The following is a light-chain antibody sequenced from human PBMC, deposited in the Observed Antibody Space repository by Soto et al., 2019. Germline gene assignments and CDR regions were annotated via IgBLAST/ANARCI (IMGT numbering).Light chain of an antibody. Sequence: EIVLTQSPATLSLSPGERATLSCRASQSVSSYLAWYQQKPGQAPRLLIYDASNRATGMPARFSGSGSGTDFTPTISSVEPEDFAVYYCQQRSNSFIFGLGARLEIK. J-gene: IGKJ5*01. CDR1: QSVSSY. V-gene: IGKV3-11*01. CDR3: QQRSNSFI. CDR2: DAS.